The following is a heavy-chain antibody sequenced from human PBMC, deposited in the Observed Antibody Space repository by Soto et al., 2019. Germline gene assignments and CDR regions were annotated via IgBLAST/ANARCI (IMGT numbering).Heavy chain of an antibody. D-gene: IGHD3-10*01. J-gene: IGHJ4*02. CDR3: ALPFYSGSGSPEALRH. Sequence: QVQLVESGGGVVHPGRSLRLSCAASGFPFSDYGMHWVRQAPGKGLEWVALISYDGSNKKYAGSVQGRFATSRDTSKNMVYLQMDTLRPEDTAVYYCALPFYSGSGSPEALRHWGQGTLVIVSS. V-gene: IGHV3-30*03. CDR1: GFPFSDYG. CDR2: ISYDGSNK.